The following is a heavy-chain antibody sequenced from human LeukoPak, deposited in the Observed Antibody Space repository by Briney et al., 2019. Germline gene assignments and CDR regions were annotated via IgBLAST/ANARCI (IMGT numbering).Heavy chain of an antibody. V-gene: IGHV4-30-4*08. CDR3: AREVTGTTNTLYNWFDP. D-gene: IGHD1-7*01. Sequence: PLQTLSLTCTVSGGSISSGDYYWSWIRQPPGKGLEWIGYIYYSGSTYYNPSLKSRVTISVDTSKNQFSLKLSSVTAADTAVYYWAREVTGTTNTLYNWFDPWGQGTLVTVSS. J-gene: IGHJ5*02. CDR2: IYYSGST. CDR1: GGSISSGDYY.